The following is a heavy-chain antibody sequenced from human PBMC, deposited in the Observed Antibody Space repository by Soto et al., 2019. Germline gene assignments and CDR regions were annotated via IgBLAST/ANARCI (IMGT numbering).Heavy chain of an antibody. CDR1: CGSISSYY. Sequence: SETLSLPWTVACGSISSYYWSWIRQPPGRGLEWIGYIYYSGSTNYNPSLKSRVTISVDTSKNQFSLKLSSVTAADTAVYYCATAPSPGWAAAGQAYFDYWGEGTLVTVSS. D-gene: IGHD6-13*01. V-gene: IGHV4-59*01. J-gene: IGHJ4*02. CDR3: ATAPSPGWAAAGQAYFDY. CDR2: IYYSGST.